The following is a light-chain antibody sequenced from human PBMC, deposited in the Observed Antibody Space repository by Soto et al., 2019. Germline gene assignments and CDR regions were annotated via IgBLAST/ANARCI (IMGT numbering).Light chain of an antibody. CDR2: EVS. Sequence: QSALTQPASVSESPGQSITISCTGTNSDVGGYNYVSWYQQHPGKAPKLMIFEVSRRPSGVSNRFSGSKSGNTASPTISGLQTEDEADYYCSSYTSRSIYVFGTGTKVTVL. CDR3: SSYTSRSIYV. V-gene: IGLV2-14*01. J-gene: IGLJ1*01. CDR1: NSDVGGYNY.